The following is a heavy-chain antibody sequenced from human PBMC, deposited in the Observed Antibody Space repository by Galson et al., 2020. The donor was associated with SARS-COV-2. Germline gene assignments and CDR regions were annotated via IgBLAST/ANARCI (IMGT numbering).Heavy chain of an antibody. CDR2: IIGGGGDT. CDR3: ARIPWTGDYGDYSALFDY. V-gene: IGHV3-23*01. D-gene: IGHD4-17*01. Sequence: GESLKISCVGSGFTFRNHAMGWVRQAPEKGLEWVSSIIGGGGDTFYADSVKGRFTISRDNAKSTLSLQMNGLRAEDTAIYYCARIPWTGDYGDYSALFDYWGQGSLVTVSS. J-gene: IGHJ4*02. CDR1: GFTFRNHA.